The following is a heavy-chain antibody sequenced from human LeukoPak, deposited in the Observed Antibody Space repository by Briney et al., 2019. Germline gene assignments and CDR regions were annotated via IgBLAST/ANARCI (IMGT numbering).Heavy chain of an antibody. J-gene: IGHJ4*02. Sequence: GGSLGLSCAASGFTFNNYEMNWVRQAPGKGLEWVSYISSAGTIFYADSVKGRFTISRDNAKNSLYLQMDSLRAEDTAVYYCARDDSSGSYFFDYWGQGTLVTVSS. D-gene: IGHD6-25*01. CDR2: ISSAGTI. V-gene: IGHV3-48*03. CDR1: GFTFNNYE. CDR3: ARDDSSGSYFFDY.